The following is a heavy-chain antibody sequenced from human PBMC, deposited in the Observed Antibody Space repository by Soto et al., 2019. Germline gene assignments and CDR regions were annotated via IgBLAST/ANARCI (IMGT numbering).Heavy chain of an antibody. Sequence: EVQLVESGGGLVQPGGSLRLSCAASGFTISNYWMHWVRLVPGKGLGWGSSIGGDGSTATYADSVRGRFILTRDNAKNMLFLQMNALRDEDTAVYYCVRGTNAWRGMDYWGPGTPVTASS. CDR1: GFTISNYW. J-gene: IGHJ4*02. CDR3: VRGTNAWRGMDY. V-gene: IGHV3-74*01. D-gene: IGHD1-1*01. CDR2: IGGDGSTA.